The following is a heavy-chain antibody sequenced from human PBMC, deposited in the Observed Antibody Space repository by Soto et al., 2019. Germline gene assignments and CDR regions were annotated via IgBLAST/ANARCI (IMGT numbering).Heavy chain of an antibody. Sequence: GESLKISCKGSGYSFTSYWIGWVRQMPGKGLEWMGIIYPGDSDTRYSPSFQGQVTISADKSISTAYLQWSSLKASDTAMYYCARGGEGYFDGPSRSLYGMDVWGQGTTVTVSS. CDR2: IYPGDSDT. J-gene: IGHJ6*02. CDR1: GYSFTSYW. D-gene: IGHD3-9*01. V-gene: IGHV5-51*01. CDR3: ARGGEGYFDGPSRSLYGMDV.